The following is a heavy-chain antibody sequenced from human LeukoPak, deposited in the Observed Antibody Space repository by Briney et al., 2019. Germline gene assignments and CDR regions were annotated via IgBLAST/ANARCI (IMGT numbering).Heavy chain of an antibody. CDR1: GFTFSSYA. Sequence: GGSLRLSCAASGFTFSSYAMHWVRQAPGKGLEWVAVISYDGSNKYYADSVKGRFTISRDNAKNSLYLQMNSLRAEDTAVYYCARDYDILTGYVYAFDIWGQGTMVTVSS. CDR3: ARDYDILTGYVYAFDI. V-gene: IGHV3-30*04. J-gene: IGHJ3*02. D-gene: IGHD3-9*01. CDR2: ISYDGSNK.